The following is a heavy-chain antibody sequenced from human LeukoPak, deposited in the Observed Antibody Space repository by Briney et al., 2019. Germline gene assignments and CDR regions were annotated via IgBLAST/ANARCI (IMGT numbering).Heavy chain of an antibody. CDR3: ARGRGLMGSHFAPVDY. CDR2: ISYDGSKK. J-gene: IGHJ4*02. V-gene: IGHV3-30*03. CDR1: GFTFSSYG. D-gene: IGHD3-10*01. Sequence: PGGSLRLSCAASGFTFSSYGMHWVRQAPGKGLEWVAVISYDGSKKYYVDSAKGRFTISRDNSKNTLYLQMNSLRAEDTAVYYCARGRGLMGSHFAPVDYWGQGTLVTVSS.